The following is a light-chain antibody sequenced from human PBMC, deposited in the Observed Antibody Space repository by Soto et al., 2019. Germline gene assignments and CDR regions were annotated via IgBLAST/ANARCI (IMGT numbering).Light chain of an antibody. CDR2: KAS. J-gene: IGKJ2*01. V-gene: IGKV1-5*03. Sequence: DIQMTQSPSTLSASVGNRVIITCRASQSISGWLAWYQQKPGRAPNLLIYKASTLASGVPSRFSGSGSGTELTLTISSLQPDDFATYYCQQYNSYPYPFGQGTKLEIK. CDR3: QQYNSYPYP. CDR1: QSISGW.